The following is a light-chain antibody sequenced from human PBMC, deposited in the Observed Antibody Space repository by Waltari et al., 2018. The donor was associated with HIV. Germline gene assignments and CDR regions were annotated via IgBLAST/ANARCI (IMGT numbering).Light chain of an antibody. V-gene: IGLV3-1*01. CDR3: QTWDSNIL. CDR1: KLGDKY. J-gene: IGLJ2*01. CDR2: QDD. Sequence: YELTQPPSVSVSPGQTASLTCSGDKLGDKYACWYQQKPGQSPVLVIYQDDKRPSGIPERFSGSNSGNTATLTISGTQAMDEADYYCQTWDSNILFGGGTKLTVL.